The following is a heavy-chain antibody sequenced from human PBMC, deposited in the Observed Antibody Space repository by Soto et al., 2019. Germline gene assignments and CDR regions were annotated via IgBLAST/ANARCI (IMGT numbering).Heavy chain of an antibody. V-gene: IGHV3-7*01. D-gene: IGHD3-16*01. CDR2: IKGDGSQE. Sequence: GGSLRLSCAASGFTFSSFWMSWVRQAPGKGLEWLANIKGDGSQENYVDSVRGRFTISRDNAKNSLFLQMNSLREEDTAVYYCLSDYAGYWGLGTLVTVSS. J-gene: IGHJ4*02. CDR3: LSDYAGY. CDR1: GFTFSSFW.